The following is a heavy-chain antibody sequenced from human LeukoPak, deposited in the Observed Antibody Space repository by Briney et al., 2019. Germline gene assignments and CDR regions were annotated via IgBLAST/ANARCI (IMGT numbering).Heavy chain of an antibody. CDR3: ARGTYYYDSSGYFFDY. CDR2: IIPIFGTA. Sequence: SVKVSCMASGGTFSSYAISWVRQAPGQGLEWMGRIIPIFGTANYAQKFQGRVTITTDESTSTAYMELSSLRSEDTAVYYCARGTYYYDSSGYFFDYWGQGTLVTVSS. V-gene: IGHV1-69*05. CDR1: GGTFSSYA. J-gene: IGHJ4*02. D-gene: IGHD3-22*01.